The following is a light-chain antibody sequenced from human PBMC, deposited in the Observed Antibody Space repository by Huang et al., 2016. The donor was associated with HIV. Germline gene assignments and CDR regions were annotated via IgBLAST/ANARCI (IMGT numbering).Light chain of an antibody. CDR1: QTVLYSSNNKNY. CDR3: HQYYRSPWT. J-gene: IGKJ1*01. Sequence: DIVMTQSPDSLAVSLGERATINCKSSQTVLYSSNNKNYLAWYQQKPGHPPKLLIYGASTRESGVPDRFSVRGSGTDFTLTISSLQAADVAVYYCHQYYRSPWTFGQGTKVEIK. CDR2: GAS. V-gene: IGKV4-1*01.